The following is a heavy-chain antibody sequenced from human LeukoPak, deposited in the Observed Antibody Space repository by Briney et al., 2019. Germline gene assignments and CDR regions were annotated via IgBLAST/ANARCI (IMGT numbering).Heavy chain of an antibody. CDR3: ARGVLAKYSVAFDI. Sequence: PGGSLRLSCSASGFIFSSYVMHWVRQAPGKGLEWVALIASDESNTYYEDSVEGRFTISRDNSENALFLQMDYLTTEDTAVYYCARGVLAKYSVAFDIWGQGTTVIVS. D-gene: IGHD2-21*01. V-gene: IGHV3-30*03. J-gene: IGHJ3*02. CDR1: GFIFSSYV. CDR2: IASDESNT.